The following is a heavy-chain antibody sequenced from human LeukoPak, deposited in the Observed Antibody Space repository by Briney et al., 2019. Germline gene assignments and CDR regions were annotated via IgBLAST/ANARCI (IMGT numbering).Heavy chain of an antibody. J-gene: IGHJ4*02. D-gene: IGHD6-13*01. CDR1: GFTFSSYA. V-gene: IGHV3-23*01. CDR2: ISGSGGST. CDR3: AKNRFKTRDIAAVEGY. Sequence: PGGSLRLSCAASGFTFSSYAMSWVRQAPGKGLEWVSAISGSGGSTYYADSVKGRFTISRDNSKDTLYLQMNSLRAEDTAVYYCAKNRFKTRDIAAVEGYWGQGTLVTVSS.